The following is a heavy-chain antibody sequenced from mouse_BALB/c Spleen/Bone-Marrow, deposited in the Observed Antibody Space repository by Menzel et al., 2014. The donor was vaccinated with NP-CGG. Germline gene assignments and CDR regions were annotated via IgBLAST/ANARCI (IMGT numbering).Heavy chain of an antibody. Sequence: VKLQESGAEFVMPGASVKMSCKASGYTFTDKWMHWVKQGPGQGLEWIGAIDTSDSYINYNQRFKGKASLTVDASSSTAYMHLSSLTSDDSAVYYCARGGHDFSLDYWGQGTSVIVSS. J-gene: IGHJ4*01. CDR1: GYTFTDKW. CDR3: ARGGHDFSLDY. D-gene: IGHD2-4*01. V-gene: IGHV1-69*01. CDR2: IDTSDSYI.